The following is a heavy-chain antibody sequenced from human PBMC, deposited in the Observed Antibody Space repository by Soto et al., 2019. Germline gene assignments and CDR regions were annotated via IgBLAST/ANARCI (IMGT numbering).Heavy chain of an antibody. V-gene: IGHV1-69*13. CDR3: ARDGIEVAGRYYYVMAA. CDR1: GGTFSSYA. J-gene: IGHJ6*04. CDR2: FIPIFGTR. D-gene: IGHD6-19*01. Sequence: GASVKLSCKASGGTFSSYAISWVRQAPGQGLEWMGGFIPIFGTRNYAQKFQGRVTITADESTSTAYMELSSLRSEDTAVYYCARDGIEVAGRYYYVMAAWGKRTTVTVSS.